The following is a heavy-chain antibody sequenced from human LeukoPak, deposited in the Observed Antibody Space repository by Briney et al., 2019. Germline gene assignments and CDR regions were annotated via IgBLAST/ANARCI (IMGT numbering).Heavy chain of an antibody. V-gene: IGHV1-2*02. CDR1: GYTFTGYY. J-gene: IGHJ4*02. CDR3: ASGCSSTSCPIDY. D-gene: IGHD2-2*01. Sequence: GASVKVSCKASGYTFTGYYMHWVGQAPGQGLEWMGWINPNSGGTNYAQKFQGRVTMTRDTSISTAYMELSRLRSDDTAVYYCASGCSSTSCPIDYWGQGTLVTVSS. CDR2: INPNSGGT.